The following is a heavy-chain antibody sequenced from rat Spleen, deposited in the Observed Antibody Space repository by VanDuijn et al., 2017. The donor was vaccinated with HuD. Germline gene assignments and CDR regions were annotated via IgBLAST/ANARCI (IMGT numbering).Heavy chain of an antibody. D-gene: IGHD5-1*01. V-gene: IGHV5-29*01. CDR1: GFNFNDYW. CDR2: ISYDGSST. J-gene: IGHJ3*01. CDR3: ARHETGSGFAY. Sequence: EVQLVESGGGLVQPGRSLQVSCAASGFNFNDYWMGWVRQAPTKGLEWVATISYDGSSTYYRDSVKGRFTISRDNAKSTLYLQMDSLRSEDTATYYCARHETGSGFAYWGQGTLVTVSS.